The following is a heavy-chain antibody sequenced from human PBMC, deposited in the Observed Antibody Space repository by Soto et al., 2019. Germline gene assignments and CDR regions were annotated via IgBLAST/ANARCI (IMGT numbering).Heavy chain of an antibody. CDR2: IIPFFQTP. J-gene: IGHJ6*02. D-gene: IGHD6-13*01. V-gene: IGHV1-69*01. CDR1: GGTFSKYA. CDR3: ARSRAAAPLRVGMDV. Sequence: QVQLVQSGAEVKKPGSSVKVSCKASGGTFSKYAISWVRQAPGQGLEWMGGIIPFFQTPNYAQKYQGRVTITADESTTTAYMEMRSLRSEDTAVYYCARSRAAAPLRVGMDVWGQGTTVTVSS.